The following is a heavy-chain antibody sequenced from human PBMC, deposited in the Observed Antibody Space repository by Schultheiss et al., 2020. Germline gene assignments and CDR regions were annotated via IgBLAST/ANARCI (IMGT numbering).Heavy chain of an antibody. CDR1: GFTFNDAW. V-gene: IGHV3-15*01. J-gene: IGHJ4*02. D-gene: IGHD5-12*01. Sequence: GWSLRLSCVVSGFTFNDAWMSWVRQAPGKGLEWVGRIKRKTDGGTTDYAAPVKGRFNISRDDAKNTVYLQMNSLKTEDTAVYYCTTPIVATTDYWGQGTLVTVSS. CDR2: IKRKTDGGTT. CDR3: TTPIVATTDY.